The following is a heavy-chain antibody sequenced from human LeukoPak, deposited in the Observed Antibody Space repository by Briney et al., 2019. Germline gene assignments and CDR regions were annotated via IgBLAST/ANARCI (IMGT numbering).Heavy chain of an antibody. Sequence: SETLSLTCAVYGGSFSGYYWSWIHQPPGKGLEWIGEINHSGSTNYNPSLKSRVTISVDTSKNQFSLKLSSVTAADTAVYYCARGRGFSRWGQGTLVTVSS. J-gene: IGHJ4*02. V-gene: IGHV4-34*01. CDR3: ARGRGFSR. D-gene: IGHD2/OR15-2a*01. CDR1: GGSFSGYY. CDR2: INHSGST.